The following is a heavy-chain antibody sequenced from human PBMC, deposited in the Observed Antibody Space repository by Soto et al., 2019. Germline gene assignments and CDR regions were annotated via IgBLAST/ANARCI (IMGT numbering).Heavy chain of an antibody. CDR3: ARKPYYYGSGSYRGGVMDV. CDR2: ISYDGSNK. J-gene: IGHJ6*02. V-gene: IGHV3-30-3*01. CDR1: GFTFSSYA. Sequence: ESGGGVVQPGRSLRLSCAASGFTFSSYAMHWVRQAPGKGLEWVAVISYDGSNKYYADSVKGRFTISRDNSRNTLYLQMSSLRAEDTAVYYCARKPYYYGSGSYRGGVMDVWGQGTTVTVSS. D-gene: IGHD3-10*01.